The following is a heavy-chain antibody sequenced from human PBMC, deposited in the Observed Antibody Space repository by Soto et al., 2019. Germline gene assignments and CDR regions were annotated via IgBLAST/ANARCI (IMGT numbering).Heavy chain of an antibody. CDR3: ARDRSQSDFWSGYYHYYYYYGMDV. D-gene: IGHD3-3*01. J-gene: IGHJ6*02. V-gene: IGHV1-18*01. Sequence: GASVKVSCKASGYTFTSYGISWVRQAPGQGLEWMGWISAYNGNTNYAQKLQGRVTMTTDTSTSTAYMELRSLRSDDTAVYYCARDRSQSDFWSGYYHYYYYYGMDVWGQGTTVTVSS. CDR1: GYTFTSYG. CDR2: ISAYNGNT.